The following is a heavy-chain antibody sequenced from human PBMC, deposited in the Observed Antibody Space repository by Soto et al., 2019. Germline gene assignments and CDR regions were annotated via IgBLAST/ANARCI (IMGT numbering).Heavy chain of an antibody. CDR1: GFSLNTRDVG. V-gene: IGHV2-5*01. CDR2: VYWFDDK. CDR3: AHCMGGVARF. D-gene: IGHD3-16*01. Sequence: QITLNEAGPALVKPTQTLTLTCTCSGFSLNTRDVGVGWIRQPPGKALEWLGFVYWFDDKSYSPSLKRRLTITKDTPNNQVVLRMTEMDPMDTATYYRAHCMGGVARFRGQGTLVTVSS. J-gene: IGHJ4*02.